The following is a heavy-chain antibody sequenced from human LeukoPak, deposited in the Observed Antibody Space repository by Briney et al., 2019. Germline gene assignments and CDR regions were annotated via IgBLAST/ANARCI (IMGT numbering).Heavy chain of an antibody. V-gene: IGHV3-7*04. J-gene: IGHJ4*02. CDR2: IKHDGGDK. CDR1: GFTFSIYW. CDR3: ARDEYTSLNRFDY. D-gene: IGHD1-14*01. Sequence: GGSLGLSCGASGFTFSIYWMSWVRQAPGKGLEWVANIKHDGGDKYYTDSVKGRFTISRDNTKNSLYLQMNSLRAEDTAVYYCARDEYTSLNRFDYWGQGTLVTVSS.